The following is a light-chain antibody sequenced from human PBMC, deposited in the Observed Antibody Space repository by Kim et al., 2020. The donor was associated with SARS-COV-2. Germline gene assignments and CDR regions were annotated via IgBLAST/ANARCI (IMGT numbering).Light chain of an antibody. V-gene: IGLV1-47*01. Sequence: GAPGQRVTISCSGTNSNYVYWYPRLPGTAPKLLIYRNNHRPSGVPDRFSGSKSDTSASLAISGLRSDEEADYFCAAWDDSLSGRVFGGGTQLTVL. CDR3: AAWDDSLSGRV. J-gene: IGLJ3*02. CDR1: NSNY. CDR2: RNN.